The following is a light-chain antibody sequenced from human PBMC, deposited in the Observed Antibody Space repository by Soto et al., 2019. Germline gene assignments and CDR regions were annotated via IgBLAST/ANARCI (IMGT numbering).Light chain of an antibody. CDR1: SIDISDYNY. CDR2: EVS. Sequence: ALTQPPSASGSPGQSVTISCTGTSIDISDYNYVSWYRQHPGKAPKLMIYEVSKRPSGVPDRFSGSKSGNTASLTVSGLQAEDEADYYCSSYTGSSNFYVFGTGTKVTVL. V-gene: IGLV2-8*01. CDR3: SSYTGSSNFYV. J-gene: IGLJ1*01.